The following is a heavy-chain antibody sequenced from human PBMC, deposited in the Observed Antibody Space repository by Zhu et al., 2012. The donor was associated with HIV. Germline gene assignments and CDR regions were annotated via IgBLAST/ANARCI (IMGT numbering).Heavy chain of an antibody. CDR1: GYSISSGYY. CDR3: TRALVGVTGLDY. J-gene: IGHJ4*02. V-gene: IGHV4-38-2*01. CDR2: IYHSGST. D-gene: IGHD2-2*01. Sequence: QVQLQESGPGLVKPSETLSLTCAVSGYSISSGYYWGWIRQPPGKGLEWTGSIYHSGSTYYNPSLKSRVTISVDTSKNQFSLKLSSVTAADTAVYYCTRALVGVTGLDYWGQGTLVTVSS.